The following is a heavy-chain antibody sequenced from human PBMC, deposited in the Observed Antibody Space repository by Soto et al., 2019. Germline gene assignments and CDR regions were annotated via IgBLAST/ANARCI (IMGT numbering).Heavy chain of an antibody. J-gene: IGHJ5*02. CDR2: INPNSGGT. CDR3: ARVALYSSSSAWFDP. Sequence: ASVKVSCKASGYTFTGYYMHWVRQAPGQGLEWMGWINPNSGGTNYAQKFQGWVTMTRDTSISTAYMELSWLRSDDTAVYYCARVALYSSSSAWFDPWGQGTLVTVSS. V-gene: IGHV1-2*04. D-gene: IGHD6-6*01. CDR1: GYTFTGYY.